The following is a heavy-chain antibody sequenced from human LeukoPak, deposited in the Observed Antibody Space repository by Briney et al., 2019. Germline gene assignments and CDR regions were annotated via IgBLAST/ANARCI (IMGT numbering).Heavy chain of an antibody. CDR2: IYHSGST. CDR3: ARHVVRGVTHCYYYYMDV. CDR1: GGSISSSNW. V-gene: IGHV4-4*02. Sequence: SETLSLTCAVSGGSISSSNWWNWVRQPPGKGLEWIGEIYHSGSTNYNPSLKSGLTISVDTSKNQFSLKLSSVTAADTAVYYCARHVVRGVTHCYYYYMDVWGKGTTVTVSS. D-gene: IGHD3-10*01. J-gene: IGHJ6*03.